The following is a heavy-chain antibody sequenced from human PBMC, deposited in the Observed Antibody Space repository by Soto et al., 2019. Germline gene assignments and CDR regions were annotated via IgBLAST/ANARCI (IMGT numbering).Heavy chain of an antibody. J-gene: IGHJ6*02. CDR2: ISGSGGST. Sequence: EVQLLESGGGLVQPGGSLRLSCAASGFTFSSYAMSWVRQAPGKGLEWVSAISGSGGSTYYADSVKGRFTISRDNSKNTLYLQMNSLGAEDTAVYYCANDFEAVAGNGMDVWGQGTTVTVSS. D-gene: IGHD6-19*01. V-gene: IGHV3-23*01. CDR1: GFTFSSYA. CDR3: ANDFEAVAGNGMDV.